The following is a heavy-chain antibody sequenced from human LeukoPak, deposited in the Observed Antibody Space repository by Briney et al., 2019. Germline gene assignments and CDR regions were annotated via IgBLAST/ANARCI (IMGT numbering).Heavy chain of an antibody. D-gene: IGHD4-17*01. Sequence: SETLSLTCTVSGGSISSGGYYWSWIRQHPGKGLEWIGYIYYRGSTYYNPSLKSRVTISVHTSKNQFSLKLSSVTAADTAVYYCAVRSYGKDAFDIWGQGTMVTVSS. J-gene: IGHJ3*02. CDR1: GGSISSGGYY. CDR3: AVRSYGKDAFDI. CDR2: IYYRGST. V-gene: IGHV4-31*03.